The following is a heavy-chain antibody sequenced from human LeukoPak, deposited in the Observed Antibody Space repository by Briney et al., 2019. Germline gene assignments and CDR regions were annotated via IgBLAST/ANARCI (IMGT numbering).Heavy chain of an antibody. CDR1: GFTFSSYA. J-gene: IGHJ4*02. CDR3: ANGSYYYDSADYFDY. Sequence: PGGSLRLSCAASGFTFSSYAMSWVRRAPGKGLEWVSTLSGSGGNTYYADSVKGRVTISRDNSKNTLYLQMNSLRAEDTAVYHCANGSYYYDSADYFDYWGQGTLVTVSS. D-gene: IGHD3-22*01. V-gene: IGHV3-23*01. CDR2: LSGSGGNT.